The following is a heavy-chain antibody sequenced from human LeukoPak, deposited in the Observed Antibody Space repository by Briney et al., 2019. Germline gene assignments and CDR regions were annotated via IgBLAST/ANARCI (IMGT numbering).Heavy chain of an antibody. CDR3: ARHDGMILPV. CDR2: ITSKPFGETS. CDR1: GFTFGDHS. Sequence: GRSLRLSCTGSGFTFGDHSMSWVRQAPGKGLEWIGFITSKPFGETSHYAASVSGRFTFSRDDSKSIAYLQMNSLKTEDTAVYYCARHDGMILPVWGHGTLVTVSS. J-gene: IGHJ4*01. D-gene: IGHD3/OR15-3a*01. V-gene: IGHV3-49*04.